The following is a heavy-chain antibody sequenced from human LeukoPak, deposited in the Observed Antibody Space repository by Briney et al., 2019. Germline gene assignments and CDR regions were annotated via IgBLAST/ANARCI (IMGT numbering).Heavy chain of an antibody. Sequence: GGSLRLSCAASGFTFSDSYMSWIRQAPGKGLKWVSYISSSGSTIYYADSVKGRFTISRDNAKNSLYLQMNSLRAEDTAVYYCARVRGSGNPGDYYMDVWGKGTTVTVSS. V-gene: IGHV3-11*04. J-gene: IGHJ6*03. CDR1: GFTFSDSY. CDR2: ISSSGSTI. CDR3: ARVRGSGNPGDYYMDV. D-gene: IGHD3-10*01.